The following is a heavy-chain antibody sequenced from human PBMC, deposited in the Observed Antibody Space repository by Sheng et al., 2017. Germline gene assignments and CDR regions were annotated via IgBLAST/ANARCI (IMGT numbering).Heavy chain of an antibody. J-gene: IGHJ6*03. D-gene: IGHD4-4*01. CDR2: IDWDDDK. CDR1: GFSLSTSGMC. V-gene: IGHV2-70*17. Sequence: QVTLRESGPALVRPTQTLTLTCSFSGFSLSTSGMCVSWVRQPPGKALEWLARIDWDDDKFHSTSLKSRLTISKDTSKNQVVLTMTSMDPVDTATYFCGRIQKAGKEHSTTDNYYYMDVWGRGTTVTVSS. CDR3: GRIQKAGKEHSTTDNYYYMDV.